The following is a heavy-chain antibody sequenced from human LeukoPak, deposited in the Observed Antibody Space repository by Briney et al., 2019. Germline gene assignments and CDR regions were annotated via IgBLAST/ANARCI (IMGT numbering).Heavy chain of an antibody. Sequence: SETLSLTCTVSGGSISGSSYYWGWIRQPPGKGLEWIGSIYYSGNTYYNPSLKSRVTISVDTSKNQFALKLSSVTAADTAVYYCARDQISLITGTSYYFDYWGQGTLVTVSS. V-gene: IGHV4-39*06. CDR2: IYYSGNT. J-gene: IGHJ4*02. D-gene: IGHD1-7*01. CDR3: ARDQISLITGTSYYFDY. CDR1: GGSISGSSYY.